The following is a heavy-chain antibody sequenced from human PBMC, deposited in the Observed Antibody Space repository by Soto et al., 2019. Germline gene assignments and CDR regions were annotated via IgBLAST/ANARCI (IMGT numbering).Heavy chain of an antibody. D-gene: IGHD3-16*01. CDR3: ARVTNYDYVWGSYPTGLFDP. Sequence: GASVKVSYNASGYTFTSYGISCVRQAPGQGLEWMGWISAYNGNTNYAQKLQGRVTMTTDTSTSTAYMELRSLRSDDTAVYYCARVTNYDYVWGSYPTGLFDPWGQGTLVTVSS. CDR1: GYTFTSYG. J-gene: IGHJ5*02. CDR2: ISAYNGNT. V-gene: IGHV1-18*01.